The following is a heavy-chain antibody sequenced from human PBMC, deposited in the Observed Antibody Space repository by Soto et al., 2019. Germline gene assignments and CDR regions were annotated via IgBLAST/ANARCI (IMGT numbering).Heavy chain of an antibody. Sequence: QLQLQESGPGLVKPSETLSLTCAVSGGSISSSSYYWGWIRQPPGKGLEWIGSIYYSGSTYYTPSLQSRVAISVDPSKNQFFLNLNSETAADTAVYYCARRTVNIRTFYSGLKTHCFDYWGQGTLVTVSS. D-gene: IGHD6-19*01. CDR2: IYYSGST. V-gene: IGHV4-39*01. CDR1: GGSISSSSYY. CDR3: ARRTVNIRTFYSGLKTHCFDY. J-gene: IGHJ4*02.